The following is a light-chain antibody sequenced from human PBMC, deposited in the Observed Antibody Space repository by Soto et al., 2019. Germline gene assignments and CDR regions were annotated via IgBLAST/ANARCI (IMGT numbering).Light chain of an antibody. Sequence: EIVLTQSPGTLSLSPGERATLSCRASQSVSNNYLAWYQQKPGQAPRLLIYGVSSRATGIPARFSGSGSGTDFTLTISRLEPEDFAVYYCQQYGSSLYTFGQGTKLEIK. V-gene: IGKV3-20*01. CDR3: QQYGSSLYT. J-gene: IGKJ2*01. CDR2: GVS. CDR1: QSVSNNY.